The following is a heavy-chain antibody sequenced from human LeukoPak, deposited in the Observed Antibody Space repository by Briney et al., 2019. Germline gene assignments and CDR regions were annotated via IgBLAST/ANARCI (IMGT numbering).Heavy chain of an antibody. J-gene: IGHJ4*02. CDR1: GFTFSSYA. D-gene: IGHD3-10*01. Sequence: GGSLRLSCAASGFTFSSYAMHWVRQAPGKGLEWVAVISYDGSNKYYADSVKGRFTISRDNSKNTLYLQMNSLRAEDTAAYYCARAKAVLLWFGEYFDYWGQGTLVTVSS. CDR2: ISYDGSNK. CDR3: ARAKAVLLWFGEYFDY. V-gene: IGHV3-30*04.